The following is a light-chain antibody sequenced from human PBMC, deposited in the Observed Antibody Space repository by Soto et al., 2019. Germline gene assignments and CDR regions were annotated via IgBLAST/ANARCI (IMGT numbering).Light chain of an antibody. CDR3: QCYSSYPWT. J-gene: IGKJ1*01. Sequence: DIHMTQSPSTLSGSVGDRVTLTCRASQTISSWLAWYQQKPGKAPKLLIYKASTLKSGVPSRFSGSGSGTEFSLTISSLQPDDFGTYYCQCYSSYPWTFGQGTKVDIK. V-gene: IGKV1-5*03. CDR1: QTISSW. CDR2: KAS.